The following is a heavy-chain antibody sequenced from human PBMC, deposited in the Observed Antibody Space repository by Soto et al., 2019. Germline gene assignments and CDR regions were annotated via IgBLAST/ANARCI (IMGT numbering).Heavy chain of an antibody. J-gene: IGHJ4*02. CDR3: ARGSSGFYDY. D-gene: IGHD6-19*01. CDR2: FYSGDSDT. Sequence: PXDSLKISCKCSGYSFANYCIAWVRQMPGTGLEWMGIFYSGDSDTRYSPSFQGQVVISGDKSINTAYLQWTSLKASDTAMYYCARGSSGFYDYWGQGTLDTVSS. CDR1: GYSFANYC. V-gene: IGHV5-51*01.